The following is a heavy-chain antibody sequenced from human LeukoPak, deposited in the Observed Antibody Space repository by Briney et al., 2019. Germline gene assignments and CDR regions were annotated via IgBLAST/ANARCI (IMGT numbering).Heavy chain of an antibody. CDR3: ARGYGQLVSGDAFDI. CDR2: INPNSGGT. Sequence: GASVKVSCKASGYTFTGYYMHWVRQAPGQGLEWMGWINPNSGGTNYAQKFQGWVTMTRDTSISTAYMELSRLRSDDTAVYYCARGYGQLVSGDAFDIWGQGTMVTVSS. V-gene: IGHV1-2*04. CDR1: GYTFTGYY. J-gene: IGHJ3*02. D-gene: IGHD6-13*01.